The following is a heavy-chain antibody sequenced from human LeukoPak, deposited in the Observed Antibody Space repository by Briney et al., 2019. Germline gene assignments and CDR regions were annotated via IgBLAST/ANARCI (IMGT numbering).Heavy chain of an antibody. Sequence: GGSLRLSCAASGFTFSSYSMSWVRQAPGKGLEWASSISSSSSYIYYADSVKGRFTISRDNAKNSLYLQMNSLRAEDTAVYYCARDSMDGYYYYYGMDVWGQGTTVTVSS. CDR1: GFTFSSYS. J-gene: IGHJ6*02. V-gene: IGHV3-21*01. CDR2: ISSSSSYI. CDR3: ARDSMDGYYYYYGMDV. D-gene: IGHD2-2*01.